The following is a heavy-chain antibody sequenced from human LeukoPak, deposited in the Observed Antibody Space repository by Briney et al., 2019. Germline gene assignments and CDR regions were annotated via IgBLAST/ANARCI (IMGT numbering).Heavy chain of an antibody. CDR2: FDPEDGET. D-gene: IGHD1-26*01. Sequence: ASVKVSCKASGYTFTELSMHWVRQAPGKGLEWMGGFDPEDGETIYAQKFQGRVTVTEDTSTDTAYMELSSLRSEDTAVYYCATGPPGSYFYWGQGTLVTVSS. V-gene: IGHV1-24*01. CDR3: ATGPPGSYFY. CDR1: GYTFTELS. J-gene: IGHJ4*02.